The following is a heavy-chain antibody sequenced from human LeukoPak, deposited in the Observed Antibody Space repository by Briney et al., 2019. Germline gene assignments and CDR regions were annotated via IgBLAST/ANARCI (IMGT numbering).Heavy chain of an antibody. D-gene: IGHD5-24*01. CDR1: GDSVPRNSAA. J-gene: IGHJ5*02. CDR3: ARADGDRDGYNFWFDP. CDR2: TYYRSKWYN. Sequence: PSQTLSLTCAISGDSVPRNSAAWNWIRQSPSRGLEWLGRTYYRSKWYNDYAVSVESRITINPDTSKNQFSLQLNSVTPEDTAVYYCARADGDRDGYNFWFDPWGQGTLVTVSS. V-gene: IGHV6-1*01.